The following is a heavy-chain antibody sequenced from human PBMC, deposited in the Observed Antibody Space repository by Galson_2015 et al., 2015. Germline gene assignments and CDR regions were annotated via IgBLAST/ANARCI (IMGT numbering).Heavy chain of an antibody. CDR2: INQDGSVN. CDR3: AGGDSFDI. V-gene: IGHV3-7*01. J-gene: IGHJ3*02. CDR1: GFTFSTHW. Sequence: SLRLSCAASGFTFSTHWMSWVRQAPGKGLEWVANINQDGSVNHYVDSVKGRFTISRDNAKNSLYLQMDSLRAEETAVYYCAGGDSFDIWGQRTMVIVSS.